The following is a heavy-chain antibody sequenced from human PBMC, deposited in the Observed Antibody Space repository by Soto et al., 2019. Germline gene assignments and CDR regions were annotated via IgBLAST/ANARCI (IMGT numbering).Heavy chain of an antibody. J-gene: IGHJ6*02. CDR2: ISYDSTKT. V-gene: IGHV3-30*03. Sequence: QVQLVESGGGVVQPGRSLRLSCAASGFTFNSYGMHWVRQGPGNGLEWVAFISYDSTKTYYADSVNGRFTISRDNSNSALYVQMNSLTGEDTAVYYCARTRSAWSDFHYYSLDVWGQGTTVTVSS. D-gene: IGHD1-26*01. CDR3: ARTRSAWSDFHYYSLDV. CDR1: GFTFNSYG.